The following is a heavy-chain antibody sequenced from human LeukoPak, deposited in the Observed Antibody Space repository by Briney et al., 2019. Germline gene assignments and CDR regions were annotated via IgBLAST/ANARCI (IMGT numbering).Heavy chain of an antibody. Sequence: SETLSLTCTVSGGPISSYYWSWIRQPPGKGLEWIGHIYYSGSTNYNPSLKSRVTISVDTSKNQFSLKLSSVTAADTAVYYCARADFAISGDAFDIWGQGTMVTVSS. CDR3: ARADFAISGDAFDI. J-gene: IGHJ3*02. CDR2: IYYSGST. CDR1: GGPISSYY. D-gene: IGHD2/OR15-2a*01. V-gene: IGHV4-59*01.